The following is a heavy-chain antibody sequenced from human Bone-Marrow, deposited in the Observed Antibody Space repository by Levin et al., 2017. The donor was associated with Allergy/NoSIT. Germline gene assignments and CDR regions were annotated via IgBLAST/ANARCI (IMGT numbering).Heavy chain of an antibody. Sequence: SCAVSGLTFKNAKMNWVRRAPGKGLEWLGRIKSNADGGTRDYATAVKGRFTISRDDSKNSVYLHMSSLKTEDSGVYYCSTDRDWGQGTLVSVSS. CDR2: IKSNADGGTR. CDR3: STDRD. V-gene: IGHV3-15*01. J-gene: IGHJ4*02. CDR1: GLTFKNAK.